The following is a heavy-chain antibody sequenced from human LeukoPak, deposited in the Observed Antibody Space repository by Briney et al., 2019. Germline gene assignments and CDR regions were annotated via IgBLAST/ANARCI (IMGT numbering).Heavy chain of an antibody. CDR1: GLTFSSYS. D-gene: IGHD1-26*01. CDR2: ISSSSSYI. Sequence: KAGGSLRLSCAASGLTFSSYSMNWVRQAPGKGLEWVSSISSSSSYIYYADSVKGRFTISRDNAKNSLYLQMNSLRAEDTAVYYCAREWDSGSYRDAFDIWGQGTMVTVSS. V-gene: IGHV3-21*01. CDR3: AREWDSGSYRDAFDI. J-gene: IGHJ3*02.